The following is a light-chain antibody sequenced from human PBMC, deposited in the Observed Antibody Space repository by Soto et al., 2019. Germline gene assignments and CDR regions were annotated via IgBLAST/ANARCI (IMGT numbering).Light chain of an antibody. CDR1: QTVSNSY. J-gene: IGKJ1*01. CDR2: AAS. V-gene: IGKV3-20*01. CDR3: QQFHSFSRT. Sequence: ETVLTQSPGTLSLSPGERATLSCRASQTVSNSYVAWYQHKPGQAPRVLIHAASRRTTGIPDRFSGSASGTEFTLTISSLQPEDFATYYCQQFHSFSRTFGQGTKVDIK.